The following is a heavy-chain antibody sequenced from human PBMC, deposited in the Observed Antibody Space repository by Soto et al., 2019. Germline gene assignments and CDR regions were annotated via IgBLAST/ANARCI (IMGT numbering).Heavy chain of an antibody. V-gene: IGHV1-58*01. Sequence: AASVKVSCKASGFTFTSSAVQWVRQARGQRLEWIGWIVVGSGNTNYAQKFQERVTITRDMSTSTAYMELSSLRSEDTAVYYCAAEYSSSSPFDYWGQGTLVTVSS. CDR2: IVVGSGNT. CDR1: GFTFTSSA. CDR3: AAEYSSSSPFDY. J-gene: IGHJ4*02. D-gene: IGHD6-6*01.